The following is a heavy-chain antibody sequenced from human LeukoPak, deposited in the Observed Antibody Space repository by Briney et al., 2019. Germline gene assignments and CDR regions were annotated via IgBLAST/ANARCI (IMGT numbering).Heavy chain of an antibody. CDR3: ARGPRAAADDY. Sequence: ASVKVSCKASGYTFINFAINWGRQAPGQRPEWMGWINAGNGNTKYSQKFQGRVAITRDTSASTVYMELSSLTSEDTAVYCCARGPRAAADDYWGQGTLVTVSS. J-gene: IGHJ4*02. CDR2: INAGNGNT. D-gene: IGHD6-13*01. CDR1: GYTFINFA. V-gene: IGHV1-3*01.